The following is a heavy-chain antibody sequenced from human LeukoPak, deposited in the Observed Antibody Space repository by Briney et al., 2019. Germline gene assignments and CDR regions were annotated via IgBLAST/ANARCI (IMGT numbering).Heavy chain of an antibody. D-gene: IGHD5-24*01. CDR1: VFTFTSYS. CDR3: AKDVFLLSRRGAAY. V-gene: IGHV3-23*01. CDR2: ISGSGGST. J-gene: IGHJ4*02. Sequence: PGVSLRLSCGSSVFTFTSYSMTWVRQPPARGLEWGSAISGSGGSTYYADAVKRRFTTSRDNSKHTLYLQIKSLRAEDTAIYYCAKDVFLLSRRGAAYWGQGTLVTVSS.